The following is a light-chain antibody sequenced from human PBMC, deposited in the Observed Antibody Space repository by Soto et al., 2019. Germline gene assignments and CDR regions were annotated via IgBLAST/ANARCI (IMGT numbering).Light chain of an antibody. CDR1: SSDVGGYEF. CDR2: DVF. Sequence: QSALTQPASVSASPGQSITISCTGTSSDVGGYEFVSWYQQHPGRVPKLMIFDVFNRPSGVSSRFSGSKSGNTASLTISGLQAEDEATYYCSSYTTNRVPVFGGGTKLTVL. CDR3: SSYTTNRVPV. V-gene: IGLV2-14*01. J-gene: IGLJ2*01.